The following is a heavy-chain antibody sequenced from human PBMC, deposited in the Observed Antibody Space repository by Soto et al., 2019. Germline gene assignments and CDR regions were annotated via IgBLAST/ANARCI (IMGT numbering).Heavy chain of an antibody. Sequence: ASVKVSCKASGYTFTSYYMHWVRQAPGQGFEWMGTINPSDGSTAYAQNFQGRVTMTRDTSTSSVYMELSSLTSEDTAVYYCARVNPYPGYNWFDPWGQGTLVTVSS. CDR1: GYTFTSYY. CDR2: INPSDGST. J-gene: IGHJ5*02. CDR3: ARVNPYPGYNWFDP. V-gene: IGHV1-46*01.